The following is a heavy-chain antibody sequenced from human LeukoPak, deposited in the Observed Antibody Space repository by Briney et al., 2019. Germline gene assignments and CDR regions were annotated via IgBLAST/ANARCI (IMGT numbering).Heavy chain of an antibody. CDR2: IKSDGST. J-gene: IGHJ1*01. CDR3: ARAPSEIGGYYPEYFRH. CDR1: GFTFSSYW. Sequence: GGSLRLSCAASGFTFSSYWMHWVRQAPGKGLVWVSRIKSDGSTNYADSVKGRFTISRDNAKTTLSLQMNRLRAEDTGGYYCARAPSEIGGYYPEYFRHWGQGTLVTVSS. D-gene: IGHD3-22*01. V-gene: IGHV3-74*01.